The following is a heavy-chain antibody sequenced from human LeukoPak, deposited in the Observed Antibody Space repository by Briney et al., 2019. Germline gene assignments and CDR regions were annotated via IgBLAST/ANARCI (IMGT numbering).Heavy chain of an antibody. V-gene: IGHV3-21*01. J-gene: IGHJ4*02. CDR2: ISSSSSYI. D-gene: IGHD2-2*01. CDR1: GFTFSSYS. CDR3: ARDKGSSSTSSFDY. Sequence: GGSLRLSCAASGFTFSSYSMNWVRQAPGKGLEWVSSISSSSSYIYCADSVKGRFTISRDNAKNSLYLQMNSLRAEDTAVYYCARDKGSSSTSSFDYWGQGTLVTVSS.